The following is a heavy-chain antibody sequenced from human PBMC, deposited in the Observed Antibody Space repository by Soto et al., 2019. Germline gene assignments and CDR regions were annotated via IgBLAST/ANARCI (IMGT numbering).Heavy chain of an antibody. CDR3: AKANLWFGGVGYYGMDV. V-gene: IGHV3-23*01. J-gene: IGHJ6*02. CDR1: GFTFSSYS. CDR2: ISGSSGST. D-gene: IGHD3-10*01. Sequence: GTLRLSCASSGFTFSSYSMSWVRQAPGKGLEWVSAISGSSGSTYYADTVKGRFTISRDNSKSTLYLKMNSLRAEDTAVYYCAKANLWFGGVGYYGMDVWGQGTTVTVSS.